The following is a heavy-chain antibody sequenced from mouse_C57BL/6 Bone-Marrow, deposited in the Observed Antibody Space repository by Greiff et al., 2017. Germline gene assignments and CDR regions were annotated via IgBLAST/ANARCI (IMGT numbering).Heavy chain of an antibody. V-gene: IGHV1-39*01. D-gene: IGHD2-5*01. Sequence: QLQQSGPELVKPGASVNISCKASGYSFTDYNMNWVKQSNGKSLEWIGVINPNYGTTCYNQKFKGKATLTVDQSSSTAYMQLNSLTSEDSAVYYCARGRAYYSNYGRGLFAYWGQGTLVTVAA. CDR3: ARGRAYYSNYGRGLFAY. CDR2: INPNYGTT. J-gene: IGHJ3*01. CDR1: GYSFTDYN.